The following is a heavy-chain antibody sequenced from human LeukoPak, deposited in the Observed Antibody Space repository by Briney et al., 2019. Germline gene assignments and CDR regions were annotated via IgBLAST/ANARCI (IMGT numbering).Heavy chain of an antibody. CDR1: GGSISSYY. Sequence: SSETLSLTCTVSGGSISSYYWSWIRQPPGKGLEWIGYIYYSGSTNYNPSLKSRVTISVDTSKNQFSLRLSSVTAADTAVYYCARGSGGYGDYYYFDYWGQGTLVTVSS. CDR3: ARGSGGYGDYYYFDY. V-gene: IGHV4-59*12. D-gene: IGHD4-17*01. CDR2: IYYSGST. J-gene: IGHJ4*02.